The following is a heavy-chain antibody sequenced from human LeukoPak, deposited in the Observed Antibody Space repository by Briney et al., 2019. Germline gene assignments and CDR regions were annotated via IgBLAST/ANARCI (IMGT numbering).Heavy chain of an antibody. V-gene: IGHV4-4*02. Sequence: PSETLSLTCAVSGGSITSTFWWTWVRQPPGKGLEWIGDSYYSGNTNYNPSLKSRVTISVDKSNNQFSLNLSSVTAADTAVYYCASIEGPHSLAGYDQYYYYGMDVWGQGTTVTVSS. CDR1: GGSITSTFW. CDR3: ASIEGPHSLAGYDQYYYYGMDV. CDR2: SYYSGNT. J-gene: IGHJ6*02. D-gene: IGHD5-12*01.